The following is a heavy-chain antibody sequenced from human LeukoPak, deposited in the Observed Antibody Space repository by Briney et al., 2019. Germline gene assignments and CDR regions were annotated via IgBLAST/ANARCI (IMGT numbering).Heavy chain of an antibody. J-gene: IGHJ4*02. CDR1: GYTFTGYY. Sequence: EASVKVSCKASGYTFTGYYMHWVRQAPGQGLEWMGWISPNSGGTNYAQKFQGRVTMTRDTSISTAYMELSRLRSDDTAVYYCARVRTGRWVYFDYWGQGTLVTVSS. CDR2: ISPNSGGT. CDR3: ARVRTGRWVYFDY. V-gene: IGHV1-2*02. D-gene: IGHD4-23*01.